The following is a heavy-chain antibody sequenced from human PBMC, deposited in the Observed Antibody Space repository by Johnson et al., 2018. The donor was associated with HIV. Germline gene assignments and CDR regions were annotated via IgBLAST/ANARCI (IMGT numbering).Heavy chain of an antibody. Sequence: QWVCVIKWNDGRTGYGDSVKGRFTISRDNAKNTVYLQMNSLRADDTAMYYCARVGDSSSSLGAFDIWGQGTMVTVSS. CDR2: IKWNDGRT. J-gene: IGHJ3*02. D-gene: IGHD6-6*01. V-gene: IGHV3-20*03. CDR3: ARVGDSSSSLGAFDI.